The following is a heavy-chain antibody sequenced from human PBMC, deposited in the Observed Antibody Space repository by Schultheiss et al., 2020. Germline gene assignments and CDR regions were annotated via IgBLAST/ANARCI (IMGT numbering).Heavy chain of an antibody. CDR2: ISYDGSNK. D-gene: IGHD5-18*01. CDR3: ARVHNYGLDN. V-gene: IGHV3-30*03. Sequence: GGSLRLSCAGSGFTFSSYGMHWVRQAPGKGLEWVAVISYDGSNKYYADSVGGRFPISRDNSKNTLYLQMSSLRAEDTAAYYCARVHNYGLDNWGQGTLVTVSS. J-gene: IGHJ4*02. CDR1: GFTFSSYG.